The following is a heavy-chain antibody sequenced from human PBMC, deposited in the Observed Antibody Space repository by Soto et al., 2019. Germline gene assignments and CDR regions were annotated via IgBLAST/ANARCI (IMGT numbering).Heavy chain of an antibody. CDR1: GGSISSGGHY. J-gene: IGHJ4*02. CDR2: SYYSGST. V-gene: IGHV4-31*03. Sequence: QVQLQESGPGLVKPSQTLSLTCTVSGGSISSGGHYWSLIRQHPGKGLEWIGYSYYSGSTYYNPSLKSRVTISVDTSKNQFSLKLSSVTAADTAVYYCARELGTVTTLIDYWGQGTLVTVSS. D-gene: IGHD4-4*01. CDR3: ARELGTVTTLIDY.